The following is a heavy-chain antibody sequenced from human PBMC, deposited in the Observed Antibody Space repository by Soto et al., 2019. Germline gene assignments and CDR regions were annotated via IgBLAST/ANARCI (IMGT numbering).Heavy chain of an antibody. CDR2: IYYSGST. V-gene: IGHV4-59*01. D-gene: IGHD5-12*01. Sequence: SQPLPLTWTVAGGSIINFCWSWIRQPQGKGLEWIGYIYYSGSTNYNPSLKSRVTISVDTSKNQFSLKLSSVTAADTAVYYCARGDSGYDHDAFDIWGQGTMVTASS. CDR1: GGSIINFC. CDR3: ARGDSGYDHDAFDI. J-gene: IGHJ3*02.